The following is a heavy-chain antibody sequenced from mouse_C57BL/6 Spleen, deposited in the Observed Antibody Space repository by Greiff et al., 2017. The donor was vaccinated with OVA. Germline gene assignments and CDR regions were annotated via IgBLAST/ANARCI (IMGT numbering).Heavy chain of an antibody. CDR1: GFTFSDYY. D-gene: IGHD2-2*01. Sequence: EVQLVESEGGLVQPGSSMKLSCTASGFTFSDYYMAWVRQVPEKGLEWVANINYDGSSTYYLDSLKSRFIISRDNAKNILYLQMSSLKSEDTAKYYWARGGLYYGYDRGYYYAMGCWGQRASVTVSS. V-gene: IGHV5-16*01. CDR2: INYDGSST. J-gene: IGHJ4*01. CDR3: ARGGLYYGYDRGYYYAMGC.